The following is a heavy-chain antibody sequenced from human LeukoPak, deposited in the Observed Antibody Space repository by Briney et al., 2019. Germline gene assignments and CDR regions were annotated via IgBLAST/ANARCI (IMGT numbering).Heavy chain of an antibody. V-gene: IGHV4-4*02. Sequence: SETLSLTCAVSGGSISSSNWWSWVRQPPGKGLEWIGEIYHSGSTNYNPSLKSRVTISVDTSKNQFSLKLSPVTAADTAVYYCARSAYSYGADAFDIWGQGTMVTVSS. D-gene: IGHD5-18*01. CDR1: GGSISSSNW. CDR2: IYHSGST. CDR3: ARSAYSYGADAFDI. J-gene: IGHJ3*02.